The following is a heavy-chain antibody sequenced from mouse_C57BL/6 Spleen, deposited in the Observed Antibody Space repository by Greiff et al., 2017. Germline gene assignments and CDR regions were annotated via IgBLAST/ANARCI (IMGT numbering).Heavy chain of an antibody. D-gene: IGHD6-1*01. CDR1: GYTFTSYW. Sequence: VQLQQSGAELVKPGASVKMSCKASGYTFTSYWITWVKQRPGQGLEWIGDLYPGSGSTNYNEKFKSKATLTVDTSSSTAYMQLSSLTSEDSAVYYCARSSVYYFDYWGQGTTLTVSS. CDR3: ARSSVYYFDY. CDR2: LYPGSGST. V-gene: IGHV1-55*01. J-gene: IGHJ2*01.